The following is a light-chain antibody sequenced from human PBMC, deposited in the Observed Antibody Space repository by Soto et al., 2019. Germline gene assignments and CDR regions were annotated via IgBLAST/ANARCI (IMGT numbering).Light chain of an antibody. CDR1: SSDVGDYIY. J-gene: IGLJ2*01. CDR2: DVS. V-gene: IGLV2-14*01. CDR3: SSYTSSTSTRA. Sequence: QSALTQPASVSGSPGQSITISCTGTSSDVGDYIYVSWYQQHPGKVPKLMIYDVSNRPSGVSYRFSGSKSGNTASLTISGLQAEDEADYYCSSYTSSTSTRAFGGGTKLTVL.